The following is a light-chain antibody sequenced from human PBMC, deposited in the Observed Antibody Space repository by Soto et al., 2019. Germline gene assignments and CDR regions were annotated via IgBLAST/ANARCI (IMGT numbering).Light chain of an antibody. CDR3: TSYAGGNNV. J-gene: IGLJ1*01. CDR2: EVN. CDR1: SSDVGGYNY. V-gene: IGLV2-8*01. Sequence: QSALTQPPSASGSPGQSVTISCTGTSSDVGGYNYVSWYQQHPGKVPKLMVYEVNKRPSGVPDRCSGSKSGNMASLTVSGLQAEDEADYYCTSYAGGNNVFGTGTKLTVL.